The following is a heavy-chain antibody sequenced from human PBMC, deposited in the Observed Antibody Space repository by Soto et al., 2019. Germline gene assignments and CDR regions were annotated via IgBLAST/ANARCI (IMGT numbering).Heavy chain of an antibody. V-gene: IGHV3-23*01. CDR2: ISGSGGST. D-gene: IGHD6-19*01. CDR3: AKIGGAVAGATGRFDY. Sequence: EVQLLESGGGLVQPGGSLRLSCAASGFTFSSYAMSWVRQAPGKGLEWVSAISGSGGSTYYADSVKGRFTISRDNSKNTLYLQMNSLRAEDTAVYYCAKIGGAVAGATGRFDYWGQGTLVTVSS. J-gene: IGHJ4*02. CDR1: GFTFSSYA.